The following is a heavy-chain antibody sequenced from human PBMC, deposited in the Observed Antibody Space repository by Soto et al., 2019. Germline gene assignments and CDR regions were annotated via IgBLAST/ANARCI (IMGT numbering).Heavy chain of an antibody. D-gene: IGHD6-13*01. CDR3: ARIPYSSSWFPYYYGMDV. CDR2: IDWDDDK. CDR1: GFSLSTSGMC. V-gene: IGHV2-70*01. Sequence: GSGPTLVNPTQTLTLTCTFSGFSLSTSGMCVSWIRQPPGKALEWLALIDWDDDKYYSTSLKTRLTISKDTSKNQVVLTMTNMDPVDTATYYCARIPYSSSWFPYYYGMDVWGQGTTVTVSS. J-gene: IGHJ6*02.